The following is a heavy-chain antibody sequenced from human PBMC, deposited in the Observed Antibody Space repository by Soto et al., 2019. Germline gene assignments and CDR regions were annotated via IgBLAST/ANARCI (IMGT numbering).Heavy chain of an antibody. J-gene: IGHJ2*01. CDR2: ISFSDGGT. CDR3: VKDDRILGRRYFDL. V-gene: IGHV3-23*01. CDR1: GFTFSSYA. Sequence: GGSLRLSCAASGFTFSSYAMTWVRQAPGKGLEWVSSISFSDGGTYYADSVKGRLTIYRDNSKNTLFLQMNSLRVEDTAVYYCVKDDRILGRRYFDLWGRGTLVTVSS. D-gene: IGHD2-15*01.